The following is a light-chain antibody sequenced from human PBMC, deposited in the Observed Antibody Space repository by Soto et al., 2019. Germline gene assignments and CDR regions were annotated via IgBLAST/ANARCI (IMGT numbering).Light chain of an antibody. CDR2: DNN. CDR3: GTWDSSLSAYV. J-gene: IGLJ1*01. CDR1: TSNIGSNY. Sequence: QSVLTQPPSVSAAPGQKVTISCSGSTSNIGSNYVSWYQQLPGTAPKLLIYDNNKRPSGIPGRFSGSKSGTSATLGITGLQTGDEADYYCGTWDSSLSAYVFGTGTKLTVL. V-gene: IGLV1-51*01.